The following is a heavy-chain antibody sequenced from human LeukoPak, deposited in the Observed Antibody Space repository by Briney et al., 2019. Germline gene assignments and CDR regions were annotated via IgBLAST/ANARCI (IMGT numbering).Heavy chain of an antibody. CDR1: GYTFTVYH. D-gene: IGHD2-2*01. Sequence: ASVKVSCKASGYTFTVYHMHWVRQAPGQGLEWMGRINPNSGDTNYAQKFQGRVTMTRDTSISTAYMELSRLRSDDTAVYYCARDYCSSTSCLFDYWGQRTLVTVSS. V-gene: IGHV1-2*06. CDR2: INPNSGDT. CDR3: ARDYCSSTSCLFDY. J-gene: IGHJ4*02.